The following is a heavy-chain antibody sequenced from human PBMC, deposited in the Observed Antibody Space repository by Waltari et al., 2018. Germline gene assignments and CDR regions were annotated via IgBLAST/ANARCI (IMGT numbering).Heavy chain of an antibody. CDR2: ISSSGSTI. J-gene: IGHJ4*02. V-gene: IGHV3-48*03. CDR3: ARDGTSDIVVVPAAIRAYYFDY. CDR1: GFTFSSYE. D-gene: IGHD2-2*02. Sequence: EVQLVESGGGLVQPGGSLRLSCAASGFTFSSYELNWVRQAPGQGLVWVSYISSSGSTIYYADSVKGRFTISRDNAKNSLYLQMNSLRAEDTAVYYCARDGTSDIVVVPAAIRAYYFDYWGQGTLVTVSS.